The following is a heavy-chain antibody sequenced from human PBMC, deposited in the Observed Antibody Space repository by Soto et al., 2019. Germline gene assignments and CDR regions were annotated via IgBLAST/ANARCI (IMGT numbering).Heavy chain of an antibody. J-gene: IGHJ5*02. Sequence: EVQLLESGGGLVQPGGSLRLSCGASGFTFSSYAMSWVRQAPGKGLEWVSAISGSGGSTYYADSVKGRFTISRDNSKNTLYLQMNSLRAEDTAVYYCAKDRTIFGGHNWFDPWGQGTLVTVSS. V-gene: IGHV3-23*01. CDR3: AKDRTIFGGHNWFDP. D-gene: IGHD3-3*01. CDR1: GFTFSSYA. CDR2: ISGSGGST.